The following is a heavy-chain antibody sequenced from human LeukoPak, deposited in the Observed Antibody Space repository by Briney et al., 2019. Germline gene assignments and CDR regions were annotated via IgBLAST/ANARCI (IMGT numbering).Heavy chain of an antibody. V-gene: IGHV3-48*01. CDR3: ARDLSHAAFDI. J-gene: IGHJ3*02. CDR2: ISSGSKTI. CDR1: GFTFSSYS. Sequence: GGSLRLSCAASGFTFSSYSMNWVRQAPGKGLEWISYISSGSKTIYYADSVEGRFTISRDNAKNSLFLQMNSLRAEDTAVYYCARDLSHAAFDIWGQGTMVTVSS.